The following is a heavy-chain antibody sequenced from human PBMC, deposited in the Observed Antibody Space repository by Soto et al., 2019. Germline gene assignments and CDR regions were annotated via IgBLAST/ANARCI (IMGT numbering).Heavy chain of an antibody. D-gene: IGHD5-12*01. CDR2: ISYDGRNE. J-gene: IGHJ4*02. V-gene: IGHV3-30*04. CDR3: AKGRGYSGYFNGETDS. CDR1: GFTFSGYA. Sequence: GGSLRLSCAASGFTFSGYAIQWVRQAPGKGLEWVAIISYDGRNEDYADSVKGRFTISRDNSMSTLYLQMNSLRPEDTAVYYCAKGRGYSGYFNGETDSWGQGIMVTVSS.